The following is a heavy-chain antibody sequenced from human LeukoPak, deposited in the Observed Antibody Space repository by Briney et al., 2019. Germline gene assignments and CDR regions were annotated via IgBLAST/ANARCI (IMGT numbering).Heavy chain of an antibody. V-gene: IGHV1-8*03. CDR1: GYTFTTYD. Sequence: ASVKVSCKASGYTFTTYDINWVRQASGQGLEWMGWMNPNSGYTGYAQKFQGRVTITRDTSISTAYMELSSLRSEDTAVYYCARVAGSSDYWGQGTLVTVSS. J-gene: IGHJ4*02. CDR2: MNPNSGYT. CDR3: ARVAGSSDY. D-gene: IGHD6-19*01.